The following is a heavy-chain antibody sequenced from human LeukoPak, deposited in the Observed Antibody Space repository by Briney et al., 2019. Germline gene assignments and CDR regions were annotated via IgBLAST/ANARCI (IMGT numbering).Heavy chain of an antibody. CDR1: GFTFSSYA. CDR3: AKASHYYDSSGYLYYFNY. J-gene: IGHJ4*02. Sequence: GGSLRLSCAASGFTFSSYAMSWVRQAPGKGLEWVSAISGSGGSTYYADSVKGRFTISRDNSKNTLYLQINSLRAEDTAVYYCAKASHYYDSSGYLYYFNYWGQGTLVTVSS. CDR2: ISGSGGST. V-gene: IGHV3-23*01. D-gene: IGHD3-22*01.